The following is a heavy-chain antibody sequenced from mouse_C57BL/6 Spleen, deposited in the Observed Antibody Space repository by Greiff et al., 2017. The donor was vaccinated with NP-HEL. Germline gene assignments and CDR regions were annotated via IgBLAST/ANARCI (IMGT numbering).Heavy chain of an antibody. Sequence: EVKVVESGEGLVKPGGSLKLSCAASGFTFSSYAMSWVRQTPEKRLEWVAYISSGGDYIYYADTVKGRFTISRDNARNTLYLQMSSLKSEDTAMYYCTRVLYGSSLYFDYWGQGTTLTVSS. CDR2: ISSGGDYI. CDR3: TRVLYGSSLYFDY. J-gene: IGHJ2*01. D-gene: IGHD1-1*01. CDR1: GFTFSSYA. V-gene: IGHV5-9-1*02.